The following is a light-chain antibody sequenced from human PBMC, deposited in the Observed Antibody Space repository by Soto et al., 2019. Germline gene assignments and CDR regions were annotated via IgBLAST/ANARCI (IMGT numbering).Light chain of an antibody. CDR1: QSVSNRY. CDR2: DTS. J-gene: IGKJ2*01. V-gene: IGKV3-20*01. CDR3: QQYGPSPLYT. Sequence: EIVLTQSPGTLSLSPGERATLSCRASQSVSNRYLAWYQQKPGQAPSLLIYDTSSRAADIPDNFSGSGSGTYLTLTISRLEPEDLAVYYCQQYGPSPLYTFGQGTKLEIK.